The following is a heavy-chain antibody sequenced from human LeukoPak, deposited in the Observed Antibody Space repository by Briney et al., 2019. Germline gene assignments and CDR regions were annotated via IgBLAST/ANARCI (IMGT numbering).Heavy chain of an antibody. CDR2: ISHSGGST. V-gene: IGHV3-23*01. Sequence: PGGSLRLSCAASGFTFSRHAMNWVRQAPGKGLEWVSGISHSGGSTYYADSVKGRFTISRDNSKNTVYLQMNSLRAEDTAVYYCATGGTRAATGRMGFWGQGTLVTVSS. CDR3: ATGGTRAATGRMGF. J-gene: IGHJ4*02. CDR1: GFTFSRHA. D-gene: IGHD6-25*01.